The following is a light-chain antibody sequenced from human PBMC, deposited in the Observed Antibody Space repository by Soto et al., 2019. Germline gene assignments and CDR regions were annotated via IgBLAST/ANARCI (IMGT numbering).Light chain of an antibody. CDR3: QHYNSYTEA. CDR1: QTISSW. Sequence: DIQMTQSPSTLSGSVGDRVTITCRASQTISSWLAWYQQKPGQAPKLLIYKASTLTSGVPSRFSGSGSGTEFTLTISRLQPDDFATYYCQHYNSYTEAFGQGTKVELK. J-gene: IGKJ1*01. CDR2: KAS. V-gene: IGKV1-5*03.